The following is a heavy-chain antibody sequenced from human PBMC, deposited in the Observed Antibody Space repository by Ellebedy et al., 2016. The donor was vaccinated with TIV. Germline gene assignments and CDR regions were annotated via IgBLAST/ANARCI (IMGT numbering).Heavy chain of an antibody. D-gene: IGHD3-10*01. V-gene: IGHV1-69*13. CDR2: IIPIFGTA. CDR1: GGTFSSYA. CDR3: AREGDRSSGSLYYYYYGMDV. J-gene: IGHJ6*02. Sequence: SVKVSCXASGGTFSSYAISWVRQAPGQGLEWMGGIIPIFGTANYAQKFQGRVTITADESTSTAYMELSSLRSDDTAVYYCAREGDRSSGSLYYYYYGMDVWGQGTTVTVSS.